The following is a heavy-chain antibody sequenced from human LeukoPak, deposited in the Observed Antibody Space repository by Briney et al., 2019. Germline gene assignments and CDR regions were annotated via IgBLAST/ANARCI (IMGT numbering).Heavy chain of an antibody. CDR2: IKQDGSEK. CDR1: GFTFSSYW. D-gene: IGHD2-2*02. V-gene: IGHV3-7*01. CDR3: ARDEPLVVVPAAVPTFDY. J-gene: IGHJ4*02. Sequence: GGSLRLSCAASGFTFSSYWMSWVRQATGKGLEWVANIKQDGSEKYYVDSVKGRFTISRDNAKNSLYLQMNSLRAEDTAVYYCARDEPLVVVPAAVPTFDYWGQGTLVTVSS.